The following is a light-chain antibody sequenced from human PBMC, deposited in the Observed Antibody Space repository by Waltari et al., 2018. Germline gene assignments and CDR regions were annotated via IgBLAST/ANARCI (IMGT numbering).Light chain of an antibody. Sequence: QSVLTQPPSVSAAPGQQVTISCSGSTSNIGTNYVTWYQQLPGAAPKVFIYETEKRPSGIPDRFSGSKSGTSASLGITGLQTGDEAAYYCGTWDNNLSALVFGGGTKLTVL. CDR1: TSNIGTNY. J-gene: IGLJ2*01. V-gene: IGLV1-51*02. CDR2: ETE. CDR3: GTWDNNLSALV.